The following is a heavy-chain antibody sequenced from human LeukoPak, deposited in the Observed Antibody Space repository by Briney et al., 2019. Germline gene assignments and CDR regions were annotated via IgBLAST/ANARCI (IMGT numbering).Heavy chain of an antibody. CDR3: ARGRYDFWSGYYIDHYFDY. CDR2: IKQDGSEK. CDR1: GFTFSSYW. V-gene: IGHV3-7*01. J-gene: IGHJ4*02. Sequence: PGGSLRLSCAASGFTFSSYWMSWVRQAPGKVLEWVANIKQDGSEKYYVDSVKGRFTISRDNAKNSLYLQMNSLRAEDTAVYYCARGRYDFWSGYYIDHYFDYWGQGTLVTVSS. D-gene: IGHD3-3*01.